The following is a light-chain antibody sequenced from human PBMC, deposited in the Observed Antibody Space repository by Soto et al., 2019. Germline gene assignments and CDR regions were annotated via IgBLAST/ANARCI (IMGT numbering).Light chain of an antibody. CDR1: QSVSSSY. Sequence: DIELTQSPGTLSLSPGERATISCRASQSVSSSYLAWYQQKPGQAPRLLIYGASRWASGVPDRFSGSGSGTDFTLTISRLEPEDFAVYYCQQYVSSPWAFGRGTKVDIK. J-gene: IGKJ1*01. CDR3: QQYVSSPWA. V-gene: IGKV3-20*01. CDR2: GAS.